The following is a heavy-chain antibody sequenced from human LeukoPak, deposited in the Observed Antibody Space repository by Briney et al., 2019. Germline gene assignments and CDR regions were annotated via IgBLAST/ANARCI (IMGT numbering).Heavy chain of an antibody. CDR1: GGSISSSSYY. J-gene: IGHJ4*02. D-gene: IGHD2-15*01. V-gene: IGHV4-39*01. CDR3: ARQVDCSGGSCYTFDY. CDR2: IYYSGST. Sequence: SETLSLTCTVSGGSISSSSYYWGWIRQPPGKGLEWTGSIYYSGSTYYNPSLKSRVTISVDTSKNQFSLKLSSVTAADTAVYYCARQVDCSGGSCYTFDYWGQGTLVTVSS.